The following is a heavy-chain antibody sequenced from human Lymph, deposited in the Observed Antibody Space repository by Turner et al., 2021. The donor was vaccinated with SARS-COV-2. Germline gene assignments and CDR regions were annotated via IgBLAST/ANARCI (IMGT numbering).Heavy chain of an antibody. Sequence: ELQLLESGGGLLQPGGSLSLSCPASGFTFSSYAMTWVRQAPGKGLEWVAIINGSGGSKYYADSVTGRFTISRDNSKNTLYLQMNSLRAEDTAIYYCAKEPNWYVLSAVDYWGQGTLVTVSS. D-gene: IGHD1-1*01. CDR2: INGSGGSK. J-gene: IGHJ4*02. CDR3: AKEPNWYVLSAVDY. V-gene: IGHV3-23*01. CDR1: GFTFSSYA.